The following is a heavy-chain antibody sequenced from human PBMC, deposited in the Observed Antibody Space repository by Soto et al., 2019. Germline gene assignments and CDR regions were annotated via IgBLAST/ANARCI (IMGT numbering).Heavy chain of an antibody. V-gene: IGHV3-23*01. CDR3: AKGRGGSGSLNPRVDF. CDR2: ISGGGDTT. Sequence: EVQLLESGGGLVQPGGSLRLSCAASGFTFNNYAMTWVRQAPGKGLEWVYAISGGGDTTSYADSVKGRFTVSRDGSKNTLYLQMSSLRAEDTALYYCAKGRGGSGSLNPRVDFWGQGTLVTVSS. J-gene: IGHJ4*02. CDR1: GFTFNNYA. D-gene: IGHD3-10*01.